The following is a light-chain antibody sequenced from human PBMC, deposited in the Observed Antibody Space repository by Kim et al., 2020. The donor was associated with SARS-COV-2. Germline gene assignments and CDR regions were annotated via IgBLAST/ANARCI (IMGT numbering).Light chain of an antibody. J-gene: IGLJ2*01. Sequence: SVAPGQMPRISCEGNNIGSKNVHWYQQKPGHAPVLLIYRDINRPSGIPARFSGSNSGNTATLTISRAQAGDEADYYCQVLDSSVVVFGGGTQLTVL. CDR1: NIGSKN. V-gene: IGLV3-9*01. CDR2: RDI. CDR3: QVLDSSVVV.